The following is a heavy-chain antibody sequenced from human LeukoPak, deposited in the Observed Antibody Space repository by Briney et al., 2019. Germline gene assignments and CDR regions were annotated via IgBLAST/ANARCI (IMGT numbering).Heavy chain of an antibody. J-gene: IGHJ6*02. CDR1: GGSFSGYY. CDR3: ARARIVGFRAYYYYGMDV. Sequence: SETLSLTCAVYGGSFSGYYWSWIRQPPGKGLEWIGEINHSGSTNFNPSLKSRVTISVDTSKNQFSLKLSSVTAADTAVYYCARARIVGFRAYYYYGMDVWGQGTTVTVSS. D-gene: IGHD2-21*01. V-gene: IGHV4-34*01. CDR2: INHSGST.